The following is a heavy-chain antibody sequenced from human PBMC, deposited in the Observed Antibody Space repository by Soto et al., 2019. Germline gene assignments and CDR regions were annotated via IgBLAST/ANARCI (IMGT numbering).Heavy chain of an antibody. J-gene: IGHJ6*02. CDR3: ARDRNYYGSGSYYMGYYYYGMDV. D-gene: IGHD3-10*01. V-gene: IGHV1-69*13. Sequence: SVKVSCKASGGTLSSYAISWVRQAPGQGLEWMGGIIPVFGTANYAQKFQGRVTITADESTSTAYMELSSLRSEDTAVYYCARDRNYYGSGSYYMGYYYYGMDVWGQGTTVTVSS. CDR2: IIPVFGTA. CDR1: GGTLSSYA.